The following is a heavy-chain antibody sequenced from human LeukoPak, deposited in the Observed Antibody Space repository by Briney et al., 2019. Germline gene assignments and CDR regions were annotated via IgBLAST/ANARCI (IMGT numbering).Heavy chain of an antibody. V-gene: IGHV4-34*01. Sequence: PSETLSLTCAVYGGSFSGYYWSWIRQPPGKGLEWIGEINHSGSTNYNPSLKSRVTISVDTSKNQFSPKLSSVTAADTAVYYCARRNLVASDPWGQGTLVTVSS. CDR2: INHSGST. CDR3: ARRNLVASDP. J-gene: IGHJ5*02. CDR1: GGSFSGYY.